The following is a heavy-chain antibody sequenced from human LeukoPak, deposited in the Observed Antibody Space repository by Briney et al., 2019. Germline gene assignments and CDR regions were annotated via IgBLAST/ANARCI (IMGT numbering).Heavy chain of an antibody. Sequence: QSGGSLRLSCAASGFTFSNYWMSWVRQAPGKGLEWVANINADGSGKYYVDSVKGRFTISRDNAKNSLYLEMNSLGGEDTALYYCGADACNCGADAFDVWGHGTVVTVSS. J-gene: IGHJ3*01. D-gene: IGHD5-24*01. CDR1: GFTFSNYW. V-gene: IGHV3-7*01. CDR3: GADACNCGADAFDV. CDR2: INADGSGK.